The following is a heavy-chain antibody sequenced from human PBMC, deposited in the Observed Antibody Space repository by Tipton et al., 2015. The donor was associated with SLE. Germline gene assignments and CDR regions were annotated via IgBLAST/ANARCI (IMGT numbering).Heavy chain of an antibody. CDR1: GGSISSRSYY. CDR3: ARGGYYDSSGYFDY. V-gene: IGHV4-39*07. D-gene: IGHD3-22*01. CDR2: IYYSGST. J-gene: IGHJ4*02. Sequence: LRLSCSVSGGSISSRSYYWGWIRQPPGMGLEWIGSIYYSGSTYYDPSLKSRVTISVDRSKNQFSLKLSSVTAADTAVYYCARGGYYDSSGYFDYWGQGTLVTVSS.